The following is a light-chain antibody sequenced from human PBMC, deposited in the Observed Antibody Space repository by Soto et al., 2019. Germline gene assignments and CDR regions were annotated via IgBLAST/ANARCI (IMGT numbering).Light chain of an antibody. CDR3: QQDGSSPPYT. Sequence: EIVLTQSPGTLSLSPGERATLSCRASQSVSSSYLARYQQKPGQAPRLLIYGASSRATGIPDRFSGSGSGTAFTLTINRLEPEDFAVYYCQQDGSSPPYTFGPGTKLEIK. CDR1: QSVSSSY. CDR2: GAS. V-gene: IGKV3-20*01. J-gene: IGKJ2*01.